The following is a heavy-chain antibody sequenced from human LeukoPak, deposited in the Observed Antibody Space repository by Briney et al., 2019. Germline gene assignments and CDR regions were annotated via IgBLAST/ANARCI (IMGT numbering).Heavy chain of an antibody. Sequence: SETLSLTCAVYGGSFSGYYWSWIRQPPGKGLEWIGEINHSGSTNYNPSLKSRVTISVDTSKNQFSLKLSSVTAADTAVYYCVRGPAVAEGFDYWGQGTLVTVSS. J-gene: IGHJ4*02. CDR1: GGSFSGYY. CDR2: INHSGST. CDR3: VRGPAVAEGFDY. V-gene: IGHV4-34*01. D-gene: IGHD6-19*01.